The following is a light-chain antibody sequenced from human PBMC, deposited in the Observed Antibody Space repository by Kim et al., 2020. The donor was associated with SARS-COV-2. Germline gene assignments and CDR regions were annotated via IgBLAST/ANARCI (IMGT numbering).Light chain of an antibody. CDR2: EIS. CDR1: DSNVVIINH. V-gene: IGLV2-18*02. Sequence: GRSVNMPRNGTDSNVVIINHFSEYQKPPSTAPKLMIYEISNRPSGVPHRFAESNSGNTASLTISGLQAEDEADYYCSSYTSSSTLVFGGGTKLTVL. J-gene: IGLJ2*01. CDR3: SSYTSSSTLV.